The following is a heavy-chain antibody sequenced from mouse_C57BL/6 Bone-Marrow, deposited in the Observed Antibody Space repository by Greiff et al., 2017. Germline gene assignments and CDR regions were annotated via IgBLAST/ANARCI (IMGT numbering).Heavy chain of an antibody. J-gene: IGHJ2*01. Sequence: EVKLVESGGGLVKPGGSLKLSCAASGFTFSSYAMSWVRQTPEKRLEWVATISDGGSYTYYPDSVKGRFTISRDNAKNTLYLQMSSLKSEDTAMYYCARHPFFYYWGQGTTLTGSS. V-gene: IGHV5-6*03. CDR3: ARHPFFYY. CDR2: ISDGGSYT. CDR1: GFTFSSYA.